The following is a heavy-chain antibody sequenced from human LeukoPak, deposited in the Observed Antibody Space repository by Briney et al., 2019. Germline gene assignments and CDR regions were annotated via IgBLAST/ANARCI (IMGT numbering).Heavy chain of an antibody. CDR2: ISTSGSTV. D-gene: IGHD5-18*01. J-gene: IGHJ4*02. CDR3: ARGRGYGDY. Sequence: PGGSLRLSCAGSGFPFSGYSMNWVRQAPGKGLQWVSYISTSGSTVYYADSVKGRFTISRDNARDSLYLQMNSLRDEDTAVYYCARGRGYGDYWGQGTLVTVSS. CDR1: GFPFSGYS. V-gene: IGHV3-48*02.